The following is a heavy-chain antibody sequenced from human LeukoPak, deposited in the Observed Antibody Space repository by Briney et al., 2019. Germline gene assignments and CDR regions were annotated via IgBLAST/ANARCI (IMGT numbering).Heavy chain of an antibody. V-gene: IGHV3-23*01. CDR3: AKGYCASSTCYARFDT. Sequence: GGSLRLSCAASGFTFNNYAMNWVRQAPGKGLEWVSGISASGGSKYYADSVKGRFTISRDNSKNTLYLQMNRLRAEDTAVYYCAKGYCASSTCYARFDTWGQGTLVTVSS. J-gene: IGHJ4*02. CDR1: GFTFNNYA. CDR2: ISASGGSK. D-gene: IGHD2-2*01.